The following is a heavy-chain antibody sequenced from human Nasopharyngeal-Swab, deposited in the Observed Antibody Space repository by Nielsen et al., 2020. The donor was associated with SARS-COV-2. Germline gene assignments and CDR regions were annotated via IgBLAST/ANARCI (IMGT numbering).Heavy chain of an antibody. CDR3: ARHLPVQQLVDY. J-gene: IGHJ4*02. V-gene: IGHV5-10-1*01. CDR1: GYSFTSYW. D-gene: IGHD6-13*01. Sequence: GGSLRLSCKGSGYSFTSYWIGWVRQMPGKGLEWMGRIDPSDSYTNYSPSFQGHVTISADKSISTAYLQWSSLKASDTAMYYCARHLPVQQLVDYWGQGTLVTVSS. CDR2: IDPSDSYT.